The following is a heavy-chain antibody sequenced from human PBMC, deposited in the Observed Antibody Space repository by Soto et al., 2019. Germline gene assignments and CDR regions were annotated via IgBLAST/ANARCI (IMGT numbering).Heavy chain of an antibody. Sequence: ESVGGVVQPGRSLRLSCAASGFTFSSYGMHWVRQAPGKGLEWVAVISYDGSNKYYADSVKGRFTISRDNSKNTLYLQMNSLRAEDTAVYYCAKDGYCSGGSCHGRYYYYGMDVWGQGTTVTVSS. CDR3: AKDGYCSGGSCHGRYYYYGMDV. J-gene: IGHJ6*02. V-gene: IGHV3-30*18. D-gene: IGHD2-15*01. CDR1: GFTFSSYG. CDR2: ISYDGSNK.